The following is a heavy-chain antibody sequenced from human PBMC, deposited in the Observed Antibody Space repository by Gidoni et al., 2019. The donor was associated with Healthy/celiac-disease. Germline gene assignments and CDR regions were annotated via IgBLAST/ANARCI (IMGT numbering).Heavy chain of an antibody. J-gene: IGHJ6*02. Sequence: QVQLVESGGGVVQPGRSLRLSCSASGFTFSSYAILWVRQAPGKGLEWVAVISYDGSNKYYADSVKGRFTISRDNSKNTLYLQMNSLRAEDTAVYYCARVGGATSWAPAPDYYYYGMDVWGQGTTVTVSS. CDR3: ARVGGATSWAPAPDYYYYGMDV. V-gene: IGHV3-30-3*01. CDR2: ISYDGSNK. CDR1: GFTFSSYA. D-gene: IGHD1-26*01.